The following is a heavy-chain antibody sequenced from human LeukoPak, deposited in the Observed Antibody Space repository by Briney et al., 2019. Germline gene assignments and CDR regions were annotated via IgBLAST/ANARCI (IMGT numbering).Heavy chain of an antibody. CDR2: IYYSGST. Sequence: ASETLSLTCTVSGGSISGSSYYWGWIRQPPGKGLEWIGSIYYSGSTYYNPSLKSRVTISVDTSKNQFSLRLSSVTAADTAVYYCARQVTFGYAYAYYFDYWGQGTLVTVSS. V-gene: IGHV4-39*01. J-gene: IGHJ4*02. CDR1: GGSISGSSYY. D-gene: IGHD3-16*01. CDR3: ARQVTFGYAYAYYFDY.